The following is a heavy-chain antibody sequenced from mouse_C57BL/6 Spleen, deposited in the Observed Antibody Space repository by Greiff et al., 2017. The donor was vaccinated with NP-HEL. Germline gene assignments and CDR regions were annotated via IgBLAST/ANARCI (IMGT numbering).Heavy chain of an antibody. CDR1: GYTFTDYE. Sequence: QVQLQQPGAELVRPGASVTLSCKASGYTFTDYEMHWVKQTPVHGLEWIGAIDPETGGTAYNQKFKGKAILTADKSSSTAYMQLRSLTSEDSAVYYWTRYSTMVYYYAMDYWGQGTSVTVSS. V-gene: IGHV1-15*01. D-gene: IGHD2-2*01. CDR3: TRYSTMVYYYAMDY. J-gene: IGHJ4*01. CDR2: IDPETGGT.